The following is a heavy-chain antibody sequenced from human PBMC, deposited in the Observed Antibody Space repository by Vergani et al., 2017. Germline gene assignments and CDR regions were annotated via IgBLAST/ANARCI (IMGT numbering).Heavy chain of an antibody. CDR3: AREPRHYLNYFYFYDKGV. J-gene: IGHJ6*03. CDR1: GDSISSGGHS. V-gene: IGHV4-30-2*01. D-gene: IGHD3-10*01. CDR2: IYHSCRT. Sequence: QLHLQESGSRLVKPSETLSLTCTVSGDSISSGGHSWSWIRQPPGKGLEWVGYIYHSCRTYYNPSLKSRLPISVDESRNQFSLQLTSVTAADTAVYFFAREPRHYLNYFYFYDKGVLGKGTTVTVSS.